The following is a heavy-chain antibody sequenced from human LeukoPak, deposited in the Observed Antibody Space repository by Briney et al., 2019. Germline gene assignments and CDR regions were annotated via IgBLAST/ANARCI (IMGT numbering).Heavy chain of an antibody. CDR2: VRSKPNNYAT. CDR1: GFIFSDSA. V-gene: IGHV3-73*01. J-gene: IGHJ4*02. Sequence: GGSLKLSCAASGFIFSDSAMHWVRQASGKGLEWVGHVRSKPNNYATAYAASVKGRFTISRDDSKNTAYLQMNSLKTEDTAVYYCSSPAHGFDFWSGYYSFWGPGILVTVSS. CDR3: SSPAHGFDFWSGYYSF. D-gene: IGHD3-3*01.